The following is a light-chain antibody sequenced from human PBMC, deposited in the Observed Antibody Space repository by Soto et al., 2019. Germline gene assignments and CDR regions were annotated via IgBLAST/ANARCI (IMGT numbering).Light chain of an antibody. Sequence: EIVMTQSPATLSVSPGQRATLSCRASQSVSSNLASYQQKPGQVPRLLIYGESTRATGIPAKFSGSGSGTEFTLTLHGLQSEDFAVYYCKQYNNWPRKTVGQGTKVQI. V-gene: IGKV3-15*01. CDR1: QSVSSN. CDR3: KQYNNWPRKT. CDR2: GES. J-gene: IGKJ1*01.